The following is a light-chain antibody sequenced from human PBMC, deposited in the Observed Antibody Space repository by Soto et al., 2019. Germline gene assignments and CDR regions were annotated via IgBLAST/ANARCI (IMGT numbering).Light chain of an antibody. CDR2: GAS. CDR3: QRYNSAPQT. CDR1: QGISNY. J-gene: IGKJ1*01. Sequence: DIQMTQSPSSLSASVGDRVTINCRASQGISNYLAWYQQKPGEVPKLLIYGASTLQSGVPSRFSGSGSGTDFTLTISSLQPEDVATYYCQRYNSAPQTFGQGTKVDIK. V-gene: IGKV1-27*01.